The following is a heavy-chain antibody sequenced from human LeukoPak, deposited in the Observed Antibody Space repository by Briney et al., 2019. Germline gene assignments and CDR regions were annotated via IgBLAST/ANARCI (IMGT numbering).Heavy chain of an antibody. CDR3: ARDPGVMGYYYYGMDV. D-gene: IGHD3-16*01. J-gene: IGHJ6*02. V-gene: IGHV7-4-1*02. CDR1: GYTFNRYA. Sequence: ASVKVSCKASGYTFNRYAMNWVRQGPGQGVEWMGWFNTNTGNPTYAEGFTGRLVFSLDTSVSTAYLQITSLKAEDTALYYCARDPGVMGYYYYGMDVWGQGTTVTVSS. CDR2: FNTNTGNP.